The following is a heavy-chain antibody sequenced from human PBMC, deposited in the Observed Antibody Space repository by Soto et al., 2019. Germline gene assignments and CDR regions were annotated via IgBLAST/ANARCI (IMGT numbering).Heavy chain of an antibody. D-gene: IGHD2-21*01. CDR3: AGIPPTVGAFDI. V-gene: IGHV3-73*01. J-gene: IGHJ3*02. CDR2: IRNKADNYMT. Sequence: GKGLGWVGRIRNKADNYMTAYAASVKGRFTISRDDSKNTAYLQMSSLKTEDTAVYYCAGIPPTVGAFDIWGQGTMVTVSS.